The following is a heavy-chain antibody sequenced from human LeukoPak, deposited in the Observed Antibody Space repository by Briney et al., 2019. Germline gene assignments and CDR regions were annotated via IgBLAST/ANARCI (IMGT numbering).Heavy chain of an antibody. Sequence: GGSLRLSCAASGFTFSSYAMSWVRQAPGKGLEWVSAISGSGGSTYYADSVKGRFTISRDNSKNTLYLQMNSLRAEDTAVYYCAKPSTGTTGYYGMDVWGQGATVTVSS. CDR3: AKPSTGTTGYYGMDV. CDR1: GFTFSSYA. V-gene: IGHV3-23*01. D-gene: IGHD1-1*01. CDR2: ISGSGGST. J-gene: IGHJ6*02.